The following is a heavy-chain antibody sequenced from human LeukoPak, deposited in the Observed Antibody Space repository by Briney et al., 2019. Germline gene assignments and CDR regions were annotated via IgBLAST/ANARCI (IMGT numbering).Heavy chain of an antibody. CDR3: ARGSYYDRALGGY. J-gene: IGHJ4*02. CDR1: GRSNSRYY. D-gene: IGHD3-22*01. V-gene: IGHV4-59*12. CDR2: IYHSGST. Sequence: SDTLSLTCTLSGRSNSRYYWSCIRQPPEGGVECIGYIYHSGSTYYNPSLKSRVTISVDRSKNQFSLKLSSVTAADTAVYYCARGSYYDRALGGYWGQGTLVTVSS.